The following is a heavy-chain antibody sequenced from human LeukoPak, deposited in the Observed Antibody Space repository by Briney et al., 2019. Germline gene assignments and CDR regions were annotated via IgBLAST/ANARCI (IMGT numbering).Heavy chain of an antibody. Sequence: SETLSLTCTVSGGSISSYYWSWLRQPAGKGLEWIGRIYTSGSTNYNPSLKSRVTMSVDTSKNQFSLKLSSVTAADTAVYYCARDTAVPAAPGWGDAFDIWGQGTMVTVSS. CDR3: ARDTAVPAAPGWGDAFDI. CDR2: IYTSGST. D-gene: IGHD2-2*01. V-gene: IGHV4-4*07. CDR1: GGSISSYY. J-gene: IGHJ3*02.